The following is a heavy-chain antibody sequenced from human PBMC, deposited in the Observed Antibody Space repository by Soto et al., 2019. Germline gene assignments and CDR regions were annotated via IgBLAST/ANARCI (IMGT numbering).Heavy chain of an antibody. V-gene: IGHV1-8*01. D-gene: IGHD2-15*01. CDR2: MNPNSGNT. CDR1: GYTFTSYD. J-gene: IGHJ4*02. CDR3: ARRGYCSGGSCLKTAGFDC. Sequence: QVQLVQSGAEVKKPGASVKVSCKASGYTFTSYDINWVRQATGQGLEWMGWMNPNSGNTGYAQKFQGRVTMTRNTSISTAYMELSSLRSEDTAVYYCARRGYCSGGSCLKTAGFDCWGQGTLVTVSS.